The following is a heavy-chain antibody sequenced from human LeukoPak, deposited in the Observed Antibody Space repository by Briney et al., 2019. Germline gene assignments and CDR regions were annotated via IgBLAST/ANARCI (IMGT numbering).Heavy chain of an antibody. CDR2: IKQDGSEK. CDR3: AKDSRSSKGGYYYYYYMDV. D-gene: IGHD3-10*01. J-gene: IGHJ6*03. Sequence: GGSLRLSCAASGFTFSSYWMSWVRQAPGKGLEWVANIKQDGSEKYYVDSVKGRFTISRDNAKNSLYLQMNSLRAEDTAVYYWAKDSRSSKGGYYYYYYMDVWGKGTTVTVSS. V-gene: IGHV3-7*01. CDR1: GFTFSSYW.